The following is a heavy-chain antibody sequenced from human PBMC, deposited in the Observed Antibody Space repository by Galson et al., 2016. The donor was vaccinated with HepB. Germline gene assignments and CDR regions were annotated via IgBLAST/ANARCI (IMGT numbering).Heavy chain of an antibody. CDR1: GGSISSYY. V-gene: IGHV4-59*01. Sequence: SETLSLTCTVSGGSISSYYWSWIRQPPGKGLEWIGYIYYSGSTNYNPSLTSRVTISVDTSKDQFPLKLSSVTAADTAVYYCARVRNYYDSSGYKRYFDYWGQGTLVTVSS. J-gene: IGHJ4*02. CDR2: IYYSGST. D-gene: IGHD3-22*01. CDR3: ARVRNYYDSSGYKRYFDY.